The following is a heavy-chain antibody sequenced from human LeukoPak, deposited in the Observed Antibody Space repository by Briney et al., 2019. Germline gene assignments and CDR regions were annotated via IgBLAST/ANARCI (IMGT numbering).Heavy chain of an antibody. Sequence: PGGSLRLSCAASGFTFSSYSMNWVRQAPGKGLEWVSSISSSSSYIYYADSVKGRFTISRDNAKNSLYLQMNSLRAEDTAVYYCARGPDDYVWGSYRYHWFDPWGQGTLVTVSS. D-gene: IGHD3-16*02. V-gene: IGHV3-21*01. CDR1: GFTFSSYS. J-gene: IGHJ5*02. CDR2: ISSSSSYI. CDR3: ARGPDDYVWGSYRYHWFDP.